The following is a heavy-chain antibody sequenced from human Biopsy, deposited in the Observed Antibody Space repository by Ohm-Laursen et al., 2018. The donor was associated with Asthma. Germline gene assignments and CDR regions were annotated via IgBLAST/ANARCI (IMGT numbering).Heavy chain of an antibody. CDR3: AREGVNYYDSSGYLEY. J-gene: IGHJ4*02. Sequence: RSLRLSCAATGFTFSNYGMHWVRQAPGKGLEWVAVISFDGSNKDYADSVKGRFTISRDNAKNSLYLQMNSLRAEDTAVYYCAREGVNYYDSSGYLEYWGQGTLVTVSS. V-gene: IGHV3-30*03. CDR2: ISFDGSNK. D-gene: IGHD3-22*01. CDR1: GFTFSNYG.